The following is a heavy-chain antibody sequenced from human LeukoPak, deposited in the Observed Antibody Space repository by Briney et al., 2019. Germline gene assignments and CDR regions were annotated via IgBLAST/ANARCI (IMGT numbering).Heavy chain of an antibody. Sequence: PSETLSLTCSVSGDSISTHYWTWIRQPPGKGLEWVGYIYGDGKSNYNPSLKSRVSLSVDKSKNQFSLRLRSVIAADAAVYYCARTSGNYYYYMDVWGQGTTVTVSS. D-gene: IGHD1-26*01. J-gene: IGHJ6*02. V-gene: IGHV4-59*11. CDR1: GDSISTHY. CDR3: ARTSGNYYYYMDV. CDR2: IYGDGKS.